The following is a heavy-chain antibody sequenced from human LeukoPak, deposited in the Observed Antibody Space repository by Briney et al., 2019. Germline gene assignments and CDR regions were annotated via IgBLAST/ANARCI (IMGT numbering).Heavy chain of an antibody. Sequence: GGSLRLSCAASGFTFSSYAMSWVRQAPGKWLEWVSTISDSGGSTYYADSLKGRFTISRDNYKNTLYLQMNSLRAEDTAVYYCAKVDYYDSSGNYPNWFDPWGQGTLVTVSS. CDR2: ISDSGGST. V-gene: IGHV3-23*01. D-gene: IGHD3-22*01. CDR3: AKVDYYDSSGNYPNWFDP. CDR1: GFTFSSYA. J-gene: IGHJ5*02.